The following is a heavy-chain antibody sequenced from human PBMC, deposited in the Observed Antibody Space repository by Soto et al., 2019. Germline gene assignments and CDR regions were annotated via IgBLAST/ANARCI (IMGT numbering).Heavy chain of an antibody. CDR2: INSGGVST. J-gene: IGHJ4*02. CDR3: ARGSFRELLFDY. V-gene: IGHV3-23*01. Sequence: PGGSLRLSCGASGFTFSSHGMSWVRQAPGKGLEWVSSINSGGVSTDYADSVKGRFTISRDNSKNTLYLDMNSLRAEDTAIYYCARGSFRELLFDYWGQGALVTVSS. CDR1: GFTFSSHG. D-gene: IGHD1-26*01.